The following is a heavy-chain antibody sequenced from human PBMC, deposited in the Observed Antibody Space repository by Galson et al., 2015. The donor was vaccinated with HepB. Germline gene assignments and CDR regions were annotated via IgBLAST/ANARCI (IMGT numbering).Heavy chain of an antibody. D-gene: IGHD5-18*01. J-gene: IGHJ4*02. CDR2: ISGSGGST. V-gene: IGHV3-23*01. Sequence: SLRLSCAASGFTFSSYAMSWVRQAPGKGLEWVSAISGSGGSTYYADSVKGRFTISRDNSKNSLYLQMNSLRAEDTALYYCAKGIGRDRSSTAMVLRKDFDYWGQGTLVTVSS. CDR3: AKGIGRDRSSTAMVLRKDFDY. CDR1: GFTFSSYA.